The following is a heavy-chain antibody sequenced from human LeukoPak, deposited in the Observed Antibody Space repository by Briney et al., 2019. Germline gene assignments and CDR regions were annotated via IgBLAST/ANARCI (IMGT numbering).Heavy chain of an antibody. Sequence: GASVKVSCKASGGTFSSYAISWVRQAPGQGLEWMGRIIPIFGTANYAQKFQGRVTITTDESTSTAYMELSSLRSEDTAVYYCAIPPAAGWLQLGYWGQGTLVTVSS. CDR1: GGTFSSYA. D-gene: IGHD5-24*01. CDR3: AIPPAAGWLQLGY. J-gene: IGHJ4*02. CDR2: IIPIFGTA. V-gene: IGHV1-69*05.